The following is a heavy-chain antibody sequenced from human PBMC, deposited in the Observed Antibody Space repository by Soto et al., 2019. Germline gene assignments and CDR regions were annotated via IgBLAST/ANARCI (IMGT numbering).Heavy chain of an antibody. CDR3: ARDRYGSGSPPCDY. D-gene: IGHD3-10*01. CDR2: IYYSGST. CDR1: GGSISSGGYY. V-gene: IGHV4-31*03. J-gene: IGHJ4*02. Sequence: QVQLQESGPGLVKPSQTLSLTCTVSGGSISSGGYYWSWIRQHPGKGLEWIGYIYYSGSTYYNPSLKSRVTISVDTSKNPFSLKLSSVTAADTAVYYCARDRYGSGSPPCDYWGQGTLVTVSS.